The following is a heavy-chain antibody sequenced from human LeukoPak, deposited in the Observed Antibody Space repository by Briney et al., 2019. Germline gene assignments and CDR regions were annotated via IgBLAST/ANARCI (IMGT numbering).Heavy chain of an antibody. V-gene: IGHV3-23*01. CDR1: GFTFSSYA. J-gene: IGHJ6*02. Sequence: GGSLRLSCATSGFTFSSYALNWVRQAPGQGLEWVSAISGSGGSTYYADTVKGRFTISRDTSKNMVYLQLNSLRAEDTAIYYCARFRWGDYYYYGVDVWGQGTTVTVSS. D-gene: IGHD3-16*01. CDR2: ISGSGGST. CDR3: ARFRWGDYYYYGVDV.